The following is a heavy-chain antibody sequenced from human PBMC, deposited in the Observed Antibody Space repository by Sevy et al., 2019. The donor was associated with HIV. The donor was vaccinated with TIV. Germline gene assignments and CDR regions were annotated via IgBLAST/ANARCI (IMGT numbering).Heavy chain of an antibody. CDR1: GVSISSGAYS. J-gene: IGHJ3*02. Sequence: SETLSLTCAVSGVSISSGAYSWNWIRQPPGKGLEWIGYIYHTGNTYYNPSLKSRIPISLDRSKNRFSLGLSSVTAADTAVYFCARDGGTMTTPGSFDIWGQGTMVTVSS. V-gene: IGHV4-30-2*01. D-gene: IGHD4-17*01. CDR3: ARDGGTMTTPGSFDI. CDR2: IYHTGNT.